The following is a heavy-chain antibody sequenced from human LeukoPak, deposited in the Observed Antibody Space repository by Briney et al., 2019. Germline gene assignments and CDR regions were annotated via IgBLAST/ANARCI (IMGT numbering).Heavy chain of an antibody. D-gene: IGHD2-2*01. V-gene: IGHV1-2*02. CDR1: GYTFTGYY. Sequence: APVTVSCKASGYTFTGYYMHWVRQAPGQGLEWMGWINPNSGGTNYAQKFQGRVTMTRDTSISTAYMELSRLRSDDPAVYYCARVGDIVVVPADNWFDPWGQGTLVSVSS. CDR2: INPNSGGT. CDR3: ARVGDIVVVPADNWFDP. J-gene: IGHJ5*02.